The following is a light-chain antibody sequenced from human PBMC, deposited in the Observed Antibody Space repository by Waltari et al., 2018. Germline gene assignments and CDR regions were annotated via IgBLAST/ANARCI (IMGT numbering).Light chain of an antibody. Sequence: QSALTQPASVSGSPGQSITISCPGPSSDMGGYNYVPWYQQHPGKAPKLMIFDVSNRPSGVSNRFSGSKSGNTASLTISGLQAEDEADYYCSSYTSSSTLVFGGGTKLTVL. CDR2: DVS. CDR3: SSYTSSSTLV. V-gene: IGLV2-14*03. CDR1: SSDMGGYNY. J-gene: IGLJ3*02.